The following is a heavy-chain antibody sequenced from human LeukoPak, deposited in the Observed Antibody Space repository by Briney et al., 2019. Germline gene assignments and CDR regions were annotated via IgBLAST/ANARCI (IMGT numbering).Heavy chain of an antibody. V-gene: IGHV1-18*01. CDR3: ARDRRYFDWLLSIRDAFDI. D-gene: IGHD3-9*01. Sequence: GASVKVSCKASGYTFTSYGISWVRQAPGQGLEWMGWISAYNGNTNYAQKVQGRVTMTTDTSTNTAYMELRSLRSDDTAVYYCARDRRYFDWLLSIRDAFDIWGQGTMVTVSS. J-gene: IGHJ3*02. CDR1: GYTFTSYG. CDR2: ISAYNGNT.